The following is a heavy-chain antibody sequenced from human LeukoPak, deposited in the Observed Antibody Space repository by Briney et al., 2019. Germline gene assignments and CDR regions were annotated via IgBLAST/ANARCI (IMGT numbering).Heavy chain of an antibody. CDR1: GGSISYGVYY. J-gene: IGHJ3*02. CDR2: MSHSGDT. CDR3: ARRVPDSSVQGIAFDI. V-gene: IGHV4-31*03. Sequence: SQTLSLTCTVSGGSISYGVYYWTWIRQHPGKGLERIGYMSHSGDTHYNPSLKGRLTISVDTSKNPFSLKMTSVTAADTAVYYCARRVPDSSVQGIAFDIWGQGTMVTVSS. D-gene: IGHD3-22*01.